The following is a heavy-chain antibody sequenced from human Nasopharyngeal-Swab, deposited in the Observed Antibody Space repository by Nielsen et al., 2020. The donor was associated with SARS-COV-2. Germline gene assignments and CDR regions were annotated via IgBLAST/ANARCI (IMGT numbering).Heavy chain of an antibody. CDR3: AREKGYQVLLDYYYHGLDV. Sequence: WGSLRLSCAASGFTFSDYYIAWVRHAPAQGLEWLSYISTSCRSTDSADSVKGRLTISRDNANNLLFLQMNSLRGEDTAVYFCAREKGYQVLLDYYYHGLDVWGHGTAVTVSS. J-gene: IGHJ6*02. V-gene: IGHV3-11*01. D-gene: IGHD3-10*01. CDR2: ISTSCRST. CDR1: GFTFSDYY.